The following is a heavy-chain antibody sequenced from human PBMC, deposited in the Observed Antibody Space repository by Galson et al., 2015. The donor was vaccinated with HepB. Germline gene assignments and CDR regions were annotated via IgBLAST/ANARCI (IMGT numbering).Heavy chain of an antibody. CDR2: IRHDGSNK. V-gene: IGHV3-30*02. Sequence: SLRLSCAASGFTFSSYGMHWVRQAPGKGLEWVAFIRHDGSNKYYVDSVKGRFTISRDNSKNTLYLQMNSLRAEDTAVYYCAKDGRVVVAATRGAEYFQHWGQSTLVTVSS. CDR3: AKDGRVVVAATRGAEYFQH. D-gene: IGHD2-15*01. CDR1: GFTFSSYG. J-gene: IGHJ1*01.